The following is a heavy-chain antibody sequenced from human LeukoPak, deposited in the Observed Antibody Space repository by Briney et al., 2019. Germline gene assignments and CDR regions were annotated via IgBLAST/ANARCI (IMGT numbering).Heavy chain of an antibody. CDR3: AAGTDGDSSRYYSYYFDY. J-gene: IGHJ4*02. Sequence: SVKVSCKASGFTFTSSAMQWVRQARGQRLEWIGWIVVGSGNTNYAQKFQERVTITRDMSTSTAYMELSSLRSEDTAVYYCAAGTDGDSSRYYSYYFDYWGQGTLVTVSS. CDR1: GFTFTSSA. CDR2: IVVGSGNT. D-gene: IGHD3-22*01. V-gene: IGHV1-58*02.